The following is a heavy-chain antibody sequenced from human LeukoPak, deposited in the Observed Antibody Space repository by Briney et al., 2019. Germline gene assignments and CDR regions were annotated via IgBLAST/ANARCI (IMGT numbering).Heavy chain of an antibody. CDR1: GYTFTDYY. CDR2: INPNNGDT. CDR3: ARDEVRGVMRVYGAEYFHH. D-gene: IGHD3-10*01. J-gene: IGHJ1*01. V-gene: IGHV1-2*02. Sequence: ASVKVSCKASGYTFTDYYIHWVRRAPGQGLEWMGWINPNNGDTNFAPNFHGRVTMTRGTSINTAYMDLSRLRSDDTAVYFCARDEVRGVMRVYGAEYFHHWGQGTLVSVSS.